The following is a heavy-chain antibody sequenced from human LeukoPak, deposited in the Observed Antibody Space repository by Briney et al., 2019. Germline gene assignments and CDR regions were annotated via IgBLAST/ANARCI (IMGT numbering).Heavy chain of an antibody. Sequence: PSETLSLTCTVSGYSISSGYYGGWIRQPPGKGLEWIGNIYHDGSTYYNPSLKSRVTISVDTSKNQFFLKLSSVTAADTAVYYCARSGASSSGWPFDYWGQGTLVTVSS. CDR1: GYSISSGYY. J-gene: IGHJ4*02. D-gene: IGHD6-19*01. CDR2: IYHDGST. V-gene: IGHV4-38-2*02. CDR3: ARSGASSSGWPFDY.